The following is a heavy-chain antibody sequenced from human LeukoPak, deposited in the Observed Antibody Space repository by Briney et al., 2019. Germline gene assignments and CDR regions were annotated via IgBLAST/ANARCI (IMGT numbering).Heavy chain of an antibody. D-gene: IGHD2-21*02. CDR1: GYS. J-gene: IGHJ5*02. CDR3: ARERVWRYCGGDSCGWFDP. Sequence: SQTLSLTCTVSGYSWSWIRQPAGKGLEWIGRIYTSGSTDYNPSLKSRVTISVDTSKNQFSLKLSSVTAADTAVYYCARERVWRYCGGDSCGWFDPWGQGTLVTVSS. CDR2: IYTSGST. V-gene: IGHV4-61*02.